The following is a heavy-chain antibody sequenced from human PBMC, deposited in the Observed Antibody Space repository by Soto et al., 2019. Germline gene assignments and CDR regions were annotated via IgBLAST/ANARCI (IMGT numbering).Heavy chain of an antibody. CDR1: GYSFANYW. D-gene: IGHD2-2*02. J-gene: IGHJ6*02. CDR3: ARHDCSSTRCYNFGMDV. Sequence: ESLKISCKGSGYSFANYWISWVLHMPGKGLEWMGRIDPIDSYIKYSPSFQGHVTISADNSISTAYLQWSSLKASDTAMYYCARHDCSSTRCYNFGMDVWGQGTTVTVSS. CDR2: IDPIDSYI. V-gene: IGHV5-10-1*01.